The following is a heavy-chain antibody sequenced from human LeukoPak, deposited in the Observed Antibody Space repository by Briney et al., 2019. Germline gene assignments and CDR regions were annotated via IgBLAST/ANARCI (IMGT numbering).Heavy chain of an antibody. CDR1: GFTVSSNY. D-gene: IGHD4-17*01. CDR3: ARVDYGDYGFDY. CDR2: IYSGGST. Sequence: GGSLRLSCAASGFTVSSNYMSWVRQAPGKGLEWVSVIYSGGSTYYADSVKGRFTISRDNSKNTLYLQMNSLRAEDTAVYYCARVDYGDYGFDYWRQGTLVTVSS. J-gene: IGHJ4*02. V-gene: IGHV3-66*01.